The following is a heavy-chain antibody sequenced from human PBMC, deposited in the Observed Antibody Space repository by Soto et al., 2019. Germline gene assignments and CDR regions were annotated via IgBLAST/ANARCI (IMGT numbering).Heavy chain of an antibody. CDR3: ARGGTRSADLPTY. V-gene: IGHV4-4*07. CDR2: IYSSGRA. CDR1: GDYINNYY. Sequence: VRLQESGPGLVEPSETLSLTCSVSGDYINNYYWSWIRQPAGKGLEWIWRIYSSGRANYNPSLKTRGTMSVDTSKNQVFLSVTSVTAADTAVYFCARGGTRSADLPTYWGQGLQVIVSS. D-gene: IGHD1-1*01. J-gene: IGHJ4*02.